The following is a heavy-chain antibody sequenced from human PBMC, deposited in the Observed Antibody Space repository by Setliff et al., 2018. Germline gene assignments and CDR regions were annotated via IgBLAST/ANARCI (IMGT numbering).Heavy chain of an antibody. CDR2: IYHSGST. Sequence: SETLSLTCTVSGYSISSGYYWGWIRQPPGKGLEWIGSIYHSGSTYYNPSLKSRVTISVDTSKNQFSLKLSSVTAADTAVYYCARAGYYDSSGYYNWFDPWGQGTLVTVSS. J-gene: IGHJ5*02. CDR1: GYSISSGYY. CDR3: ARAGYYDSSGYYNWFDP. V-gene: IGHV4-38-2*02. D-gene: IGHD3-22*01.